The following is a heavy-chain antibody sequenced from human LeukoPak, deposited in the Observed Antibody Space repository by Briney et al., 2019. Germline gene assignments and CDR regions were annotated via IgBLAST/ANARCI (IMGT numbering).Heavy chain of an antibody. CDR1: GSTFSYYW. CDR2: IKQDGTEK. D-gene: IGHD3-22*01. J-gene: IGHJ4*02. CDR3: ARHYYDTSGYYGRDYFDY. V-gene: IGHV3-7*01. Sequence: GGSLRLSCAASGSTFSYYWMSWVRQAPGKGPEWVANIKQDGTEKYYVDSVKGRFTISRDNAKNSLYLQMNSLRAEDTAVYYCARHYYDTSGYYGRDYFDYWGQGTLVTVSS.